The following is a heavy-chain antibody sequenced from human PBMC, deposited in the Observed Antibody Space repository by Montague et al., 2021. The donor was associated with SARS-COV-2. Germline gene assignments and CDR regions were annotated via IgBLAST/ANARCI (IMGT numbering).Heavy chain of an antibody. J-gene: IGHJ6*02. CDR1: GLSCSRYS. Sequence: SLRLSCAAAGLSCSRYSMAWVRKAHGKSLECVLYIITSSSTIYYADSVKGRFTISRDNGKNSLYLQMNSLRDEDTAVYYCSTIAAADTLYYYYGMDVWGQGTTVTVSS. CDR2: IITSSSTI. D-gene: IGHD6-13*01. V-gene: IGHV3-48*02. CDR3: STIAAADTLYYYYGMDV.